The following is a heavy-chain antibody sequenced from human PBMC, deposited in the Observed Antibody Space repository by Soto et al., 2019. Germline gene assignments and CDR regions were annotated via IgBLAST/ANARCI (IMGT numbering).Heavy chain of an antibody. CDR2: LSSTGVNT. V-gene: IGHV3-23*01. Sequence: GGSLRLSCAASGFTFSSYVMSWVRQAPGKGLEWVSGLSSTGVNTYYADSVKGRFTISRDNSKNTLYLQMNSLRAEDTAVYYCAKAASSGYIWGQGTLVTVSS. CDR1: GFTFSSYV. J-gene: IGHJ4*02. D-gene: IGHD3-22*01. CDR3: AKAASSGYI.